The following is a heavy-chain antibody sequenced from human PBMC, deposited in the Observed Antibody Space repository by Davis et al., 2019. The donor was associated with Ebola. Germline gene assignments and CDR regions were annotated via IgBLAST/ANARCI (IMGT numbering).Heavy chain of an antibody. D-gene: IGHD5-12*01. CDR3: ARGFVATIRYYYYYMDV. CDR1: GGSFSGYY. CDR2: INHSGST. Sequence: PSETLSLTCAVYGGSFSGYYWSWIRQPPGKGLEWIGEINHSGSTNYNPSLKSRVTISVDTSKNQFSLKLSSVTAADTAVYYCARGFVATIRYYYYYMDVWGKGTTVTVSS. V-gene: IGHV4-34*01. J-gene: IGHJ6*03.